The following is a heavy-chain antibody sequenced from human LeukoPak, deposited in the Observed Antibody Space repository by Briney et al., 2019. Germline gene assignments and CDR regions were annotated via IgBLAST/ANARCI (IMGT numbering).Heavy chain of an antibody. V-gene: IGHV3-72*01. Sequence: GGSLRLSCAASGFTFSDYILVWVRQAPGKGREWVGRIRRKGQSYTTEYAASVKGRFTISRDDSKNSLYLHMNSLKTEDTAVYRCSRDGNEGDNSAFDIWGQGTMVTVSS. D-gene: IGHD3-22*01. CDR1: GFTFSDYI. CDR3: SRDGNEGDNSAFDI. J-gene: IGHJ3*02. CDR2: IRRKGQSYTT.